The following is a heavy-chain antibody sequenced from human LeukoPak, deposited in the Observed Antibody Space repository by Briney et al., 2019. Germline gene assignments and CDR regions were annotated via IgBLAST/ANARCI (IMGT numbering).Heavy chain of an antibody. CDR3: ARISSSNWYNERGAFDV. Sequence: SETLSLTCTVSGGSISTYYWSWIRQPPGKGLEWIGYIYYTGSTNYSPSLKSRVTISVDTSKNQFSLKLRSVTAADTAVYYCARISSSNWYNERGAFDVWGQGTMVTVSS. CDR2: IYYTGST. V-gene: IGHV4-59*01. J-gene: IGHJ3*01. CDR1: GGSISTYY. D-gene: IGHD6-13*01.